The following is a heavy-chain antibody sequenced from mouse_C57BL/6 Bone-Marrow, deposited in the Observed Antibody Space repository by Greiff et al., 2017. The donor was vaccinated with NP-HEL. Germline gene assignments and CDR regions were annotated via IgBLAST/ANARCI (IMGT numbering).Heavy chain of an antibody. CDR3: ARLGVVAYWYFDV. CDR2: INPSNGGT. J-gene: IGHJ1*03. D-gene: IGHD1-1*01. CDR1: GYTFTSYW. V-gene: IGHV1-53*01. Sequence: QVQLQQPGTELVKPGASVKLSCKASGYTFTSYWMRWVKQRPGQGLEWIGNINPSNGGTNYNEKFKSKATLTVDKSSSTAYMQLSSLTSEDSAVYYCARLGVVAYWYFDVWGTGTTVTVSS.